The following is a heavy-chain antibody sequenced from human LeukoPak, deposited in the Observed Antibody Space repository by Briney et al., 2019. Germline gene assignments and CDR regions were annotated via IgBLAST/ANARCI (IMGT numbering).Heavy chain of an antibody. CDR1: GFTFSSYA. CDR2: FSGSSTRT. Sequence: GGSLRLSCAASGFTFSSYAMSCVRQAPGKGLEWVSAFSGSSTRTYYADSVKGRFTISRDNAKNTLYLQMNSLRAEDTAVYYCARGPWDYWGQGTLVTVSS. V-gene: IGHV3-23*01. CDR3: ARGPWDY. J-gene: IGHJ4*02.